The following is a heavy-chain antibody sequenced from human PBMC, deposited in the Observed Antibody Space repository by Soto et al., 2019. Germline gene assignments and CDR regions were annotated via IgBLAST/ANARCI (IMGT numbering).Heavy chain of an antibody. CDR1: GYTITFYY. J-gene: IGHJ4*02. V-gene: IGHV1-2*04. D-gene: IGHD3-10*01. CDR2: INPNSGGT. Sequence: VKVSCKASGYTITFYYMHWVRQAPGQGLEWMGWINPNSGGTNYAQKFQGWVTMTRDTSISTAYMELSRLRSDDTAVYYCARGDTMASDYWGQGTLVTVS. CDR3: ARGDTMASDY.